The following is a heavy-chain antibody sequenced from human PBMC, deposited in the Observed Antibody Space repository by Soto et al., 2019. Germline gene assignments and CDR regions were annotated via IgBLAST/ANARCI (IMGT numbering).Heavy chain of an antibody. CDR2: IIPMFGIP. CDR3: ARGGTSGWLKGAYDV. CDR1: GGTLNKHA. D-gene: IGHD6-13*01. J-gene: IGHJ3*01. V-gene: IGHV1-69*01. Sequence: QVQLVQSGAEVKKPGSSVKVSCKASGGTLNKHAITWVRRAPGQGLEWLGGIIPMFGIPNYPQKLQGRVTRTADDSTNTSHMELHSLTSDDTAVYYCARGGTSGWLKGAYDVWGQGTMVTVSS.